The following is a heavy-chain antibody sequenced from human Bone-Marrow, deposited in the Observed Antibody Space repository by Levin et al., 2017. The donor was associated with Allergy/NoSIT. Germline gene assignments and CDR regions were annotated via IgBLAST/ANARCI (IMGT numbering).Heavy chain of an antibody. D-gene: IGHD3-10*01. Sequence: GGSLRLSCAASGFTFSSYGMHWVRQAPGKGLEWVAVISYDGSNKYYADSVKGRFTISRDNSKNTLYLQMNSLRAEDTAVYYCAKVVASGSYIDYFDYWGQGTLVTVSS. V-gene: IGHV3-30*18. CDR2: ISYDGSNK. CDR3: AKVVASGSYIDYFDY. CDR1: GFTFSSYG. J-gene: IGHJ4*02.